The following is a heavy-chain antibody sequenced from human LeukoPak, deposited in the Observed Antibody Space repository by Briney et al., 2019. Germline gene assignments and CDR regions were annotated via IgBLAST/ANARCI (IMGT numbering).Heavy chain of an antibody. CDR3: ARGERYYDIHYYHYYGMDV. D-gene: IGHD3-9*01. CDR2: INHSGST. Sequence: PSETLSLTCAVYGGSFSGYYWSWIRQPPGKGLEWIGEINHSGSTNYNPSLKSRVTISVDTSKNQFSLKLSSVTAADTAVYYCARGERYYDIHYYHYYGMDVWGQGTTVTVSS. CDR1: GGSFSGYY. V-gene: IGHV4-34*01. J-gene: IGHJ6*02.